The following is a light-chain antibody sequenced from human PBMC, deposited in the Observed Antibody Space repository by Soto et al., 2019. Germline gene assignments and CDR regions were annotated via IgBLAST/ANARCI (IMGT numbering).Light chain of an antibody. CDR2: EVS. CDR1: SSDLGGYNY. V-gene: IGLV2-14*01. CDR3: SSYTTISHGV. Sequence: QSALTQPASVSGSPGQSITISCTETSSDLGGYNYVSWYQQHPGKAPKLMIYEVSNRPSGVSNRFSGSKSGNTASLTISGLQAEDEADYYCSSYTTISHGVFGGGTKLTVL. J-gene: IGLJ2*01.